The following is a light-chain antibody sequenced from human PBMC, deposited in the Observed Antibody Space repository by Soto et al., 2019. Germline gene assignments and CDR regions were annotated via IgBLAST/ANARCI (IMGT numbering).Light chain of an antibody. J-gene: IGKJ4*01. V-gene: IGKV3-20*01. CDR2: GAS. CDR1: QSVSSS. Sequence: EIVLTQSPGTLSLSPGERDTLSCRASQSVSSSLAWYQQKPGQAPRLLIHGASSRATGIPDRFSGSGSGTDFTLTISRLEPEDFAVYYCQQYGSSPLTFGGGTKVEIK. CDR3: QQYGSSPLT.